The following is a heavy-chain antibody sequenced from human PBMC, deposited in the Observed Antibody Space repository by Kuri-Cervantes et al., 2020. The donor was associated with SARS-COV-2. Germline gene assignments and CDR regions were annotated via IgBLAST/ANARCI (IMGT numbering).Heavy chain of an antibody. J-gene: IGHJ5*02. V-gene: IGHV1-69*13. D-gene: IGHD3-22*01. CDR1: GGTFSSYA. Sequence: SVKVSCKASGGTFSSYAISWVRQAPGQGLERMGGIIPIFGTANYAQKFQGRVTITADESTSTVYMELSSLRSEDTAVYYCARDRRYDSSGYYWPGLDPWGQGTLVTVSS. CDR2: IIPIFGTA. CDR3: ARDRRYDSSGYYWPGLDP.